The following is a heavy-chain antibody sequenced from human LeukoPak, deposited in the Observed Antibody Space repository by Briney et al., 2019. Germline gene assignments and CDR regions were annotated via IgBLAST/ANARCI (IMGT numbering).Heavy chain of an antibody. CDR3: ARRVRRGVSHPPHYYYYYAMEV. CDR1: GGTFSSYA. D-gene: IGHD3-10*01. V-gene: IGHV1-69*01. CDR2: IIPMFRTA. Sequence: AASVKVSCKSSGGTFSSYAISWVRQAPGQGLEWMGGIIPMFRTANYAQKFQGRVTITADESTSTAYMELSSLRSGDTAVYYCARRVRRGVSHPPHYYYYYAMEVWGKGTTITVSA. J-gene: IGHJ6*04.